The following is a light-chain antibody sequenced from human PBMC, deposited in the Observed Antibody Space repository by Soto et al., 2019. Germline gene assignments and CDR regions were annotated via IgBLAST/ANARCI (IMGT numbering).Light chain of an antibody. J-gene: IGLJ1*01. CDR2: EVS. Sequence: QSVLTQPPSTSASPGQSVTISCTGTSSDVGAYNYVSWYQQRPGKAPTLIIYEVSKQPSGGPDRFYGSKSGNTASLTVSGLQAEDEADYYCTSYAGTYSFFYVFGTGTKVTVL. CDR3: TSYAGTYSFFYV. CDR1: SSDVGAYNY. V-gene: IGLV2-8*01.